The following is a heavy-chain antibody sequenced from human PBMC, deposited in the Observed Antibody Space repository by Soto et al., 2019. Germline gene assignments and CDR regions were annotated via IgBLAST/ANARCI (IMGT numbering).Heavy chain of an antibody. J-gene: IGHJ3*02. CDR1: GYAFTGYS. Sequence: VKVSCKASGYAFTGYSIHWVRQAPGQGLEWMGWINPNSGGTNYAQKFQGRVTMTRDTSITTAYMELSRLRSDDTAVYYCARVHGGSRIYGAFDIWGQGTMATVSS. V-gene: IGHV1-2*02. CDR3: ARVHGGSRIYGAFDI. CDR2: INPNSGGT. D-gene: IGHD4-17*01.